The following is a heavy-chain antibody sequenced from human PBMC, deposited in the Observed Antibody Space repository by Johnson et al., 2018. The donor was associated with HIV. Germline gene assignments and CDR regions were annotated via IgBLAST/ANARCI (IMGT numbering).Heavy chain of an antibody. D-gene: IGHD6-13*01. Sequence: QVRLVESGGGLVQPGGSLRLSCAASGFTVSSNYMSWIRQAPGKGLEWVSYISSSGSTIYYADSVKGRFTISRDNAKNSLYLQMNSLRAEDTAVYYCASVLAAAAMGAFDIWGQGTMVTVSS. CDR3: ASVLAAAAMGAFDI. CDR2: ISSSGSTI. J-gene: IGHJ3*02. V-gene: IGHV3-11*04. CDR1: GFTVSSNY.